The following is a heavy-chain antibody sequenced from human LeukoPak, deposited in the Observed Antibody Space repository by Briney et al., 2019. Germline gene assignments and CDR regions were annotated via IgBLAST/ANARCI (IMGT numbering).Heavy chain of an antibody. D-gene: IGHD6-19*01. Sequence: GGSLRLSCVASGFTFSSYGMHWVRQAPGKGLEWVSFIRYDGTTKYYADSVKGRFTISRDNSKNTLYLQMNSLRAEDTAVYYCAKVAVAGTIVGAFDISGQGTMVTVSS. CDR3: AKVAVAGTIVGAFDI. J-gene: IGHJ3*02. CDR2: IRYDGTTK. V-gene: IGHV3-30*02. CDR1: GFTFSSYG.